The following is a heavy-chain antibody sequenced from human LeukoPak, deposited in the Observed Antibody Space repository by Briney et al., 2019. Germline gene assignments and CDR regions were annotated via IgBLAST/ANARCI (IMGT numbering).Heavy chain of an antibody. Sequence: SATLSLTCAVCCYSISSGYYWGWIRQPPGKGLEWFVSIYHSGSTYYNPSLKSRVTISVDTSKNQFSLKLSSVTAADTAVYYCARTGVATIKNFDYWGQGTLVTVSS. CDR2: IYHSGST. J-gene: IGHJ4*02. V-gene: IGHV4-38-2*01. CDR3: ARTGVATIKNFDY. CDR1: CYSISSGYY. D-gene: IGHD5-12*01.